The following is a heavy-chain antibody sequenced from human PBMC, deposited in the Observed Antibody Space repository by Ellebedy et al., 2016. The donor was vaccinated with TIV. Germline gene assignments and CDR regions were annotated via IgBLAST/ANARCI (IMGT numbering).Heavy chain of an antibody. CDR2: MNPNSGNT. V-gene: IGHV1-8*02. D-gene: IGHD1-26*01. J-gene: IGHJ4*02. CDR1: GGTFSSYA. Sequence: ASVKVSCXASGGTFSSYAISWVRQAPGQGLEWMGWMNPNSGNTGYAHKFQGRVTMTRNTSISTAYMELSRLRSDDTAVYYCAREGGSGSYYLNWGQGTLVTVSS. CDR3: AREGGSGSYYLN.